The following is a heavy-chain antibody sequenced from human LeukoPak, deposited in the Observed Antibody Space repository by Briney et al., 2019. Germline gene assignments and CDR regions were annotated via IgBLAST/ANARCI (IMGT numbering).Heavy chain of an antibody. Sequence: RGSLRLSCAAAGFTFSSYGMRWVRQAPGKGLEWVAFIRYDGSNKYYADSVKGRFTISRDNSKNTLYLQMNSLRAEDTDVYYGAKDMALLWFGDFDYWGQGTLVTVSS. CDR1: GFTFSSYG. V-gene: IGHV3-30*02. D-gene: IGHD3-10*01. CDR3: AKDMALLWFGDFDY. CDR2: IRYDGSNK. J-gene: IGHJ4*02.